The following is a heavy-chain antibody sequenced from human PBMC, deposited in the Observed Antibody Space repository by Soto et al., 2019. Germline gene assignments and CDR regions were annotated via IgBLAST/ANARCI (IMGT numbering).Heavy chain of an antibody. CDR3: ARRAYGDYGAFDY. V-gene: IGHV4-39*01. CDR2: IYYSGST. CDR1: VGSISSSSYY. D-gene: IGHD4-17*01. Sequence: SETLSLTCTVSVGSISSSSYYWGWILQPPGKGLEWIGSIYYSGSTYYNPSLKSRVTISVDTSKNQFSLKLSSVTAADTAVYYCARRAYGDYGAFDYWGQGTLVTVS. J-gene: IGHJ4*02.